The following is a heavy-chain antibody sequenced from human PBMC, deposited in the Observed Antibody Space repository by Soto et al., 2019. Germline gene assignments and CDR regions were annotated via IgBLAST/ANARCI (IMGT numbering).Heavy chain of an antibody. CDR3: AKDIADCSGGSCYSDINWFDP. CDR1: GFTFSSYG. J-gene: IGHJ5*02. V-gene: IGHV3-30*18. Sequence: GGSLRLSCAASGFTFSSYGMHWVRQAPGKGLEWVAVISYDGSNKYYADSVKGRFTISRGNSKNTLYLQMNSLRAEDTAVYYCAKDIADCSGGSCYSDINWFDPWGQGT. D-gene: IGHD2-15*01. CDR2: ISYDGSNK.